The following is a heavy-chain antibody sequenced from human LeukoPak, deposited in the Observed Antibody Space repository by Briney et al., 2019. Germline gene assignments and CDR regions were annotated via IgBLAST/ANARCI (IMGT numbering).Heavy chain of an antibody. V-gene: IGHV4-38-2*02. J-gene: IGHJ5*02. D-gene: IGHD3-3*01. CDR3: ARAPDDSTIFGVTPYNWFDP. CDR1: GYSISSGYY. Sequence: PSETLSLTCTVSGYSISSGYYWGWIRQPPGKGLEWIGSIYHSVSTYYNPSLKSRVTISVDTSKNQFSLKLSSVTAADTAVYYCARAPDDSTIFGVTPYNWFDPWGQGTLVTVSS. CDR2: IYHSVST.